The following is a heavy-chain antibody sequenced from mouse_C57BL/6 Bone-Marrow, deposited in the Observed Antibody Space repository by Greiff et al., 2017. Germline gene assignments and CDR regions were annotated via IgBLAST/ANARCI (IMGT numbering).Heavy chain of an antibody. D-gene: IGHD1-1*01. J-gene: IGHJ2*01. Sequence: EVKLVESGTVLARPGASVKMSCKTSGYTFTSYWMHWVKQRPGQGLEWIGAIYPGNSDTSYNQKFKGKAKLTAVTSASTAYMELSSLTNEDSAVYYCTPFITTVVARDYWGQGTTLTVSS. CDR2: IYPGNSDT. CDR1: GYTFTSYW. CDR3: TPFITTVVARDY. V-gene: IGHV1-5*01.